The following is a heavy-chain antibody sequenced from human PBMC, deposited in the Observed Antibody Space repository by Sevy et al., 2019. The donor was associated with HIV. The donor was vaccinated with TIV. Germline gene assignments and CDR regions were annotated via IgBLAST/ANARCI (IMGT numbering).Heavy chain of an antibody. CDR3: AKDRGDYGSGGYYRPLDY. CDR2: ISAGGENT. V-gene: IGHV3-23*01. J-gene: IGHJ4*02. CDR1: GFSFSNYA. Sequence: GGSLRLSCAASGFSFSNYAMNWVRQAPGKGPEWVSGISAGGENTYYAGSVKGRFTTSRDNSKNTLYLQMKSLGAEDTAVYHCAKDRGDYGSGGYYRPLDYWGQGTLVTVSS. D-gene: IGHD3-10*01.